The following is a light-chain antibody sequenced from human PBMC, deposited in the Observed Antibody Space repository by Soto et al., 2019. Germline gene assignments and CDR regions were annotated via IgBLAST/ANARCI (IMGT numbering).Light chain of an antibody. CDR2: DVS. J-gene: IGLJ2*01. CDR1: SSDVGGYNY. V-gene: IGLV2-14*03. Sequence: QSVLTQPASVSGSPGQSITISCTGTSSDVGGYNYVSWYQQHPGKAPKLIIYDVSNRASGVSNRFSGSKSGNTASLTISGLQAEDEADYYCSSYTSSSTLVFGGGTKLTVL. CDR3: SSYTSSSTLV.